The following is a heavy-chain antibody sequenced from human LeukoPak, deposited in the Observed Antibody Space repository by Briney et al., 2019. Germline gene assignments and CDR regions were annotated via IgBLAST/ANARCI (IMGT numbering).Heavy chain of an antibody. D-gene: IGHD2-2*01. CDR2: IIPIFGTA. CDR1: GGTFSSYA. CDR3: AIVCPSCPLDAFDI. V-gene: IGHV1-69*13. Sequence: SVKVSCKASGGTFSSYAISWVRQAPGQGLEWMGGIIPIFGTANYAQKFQGRVTITADESTSTAYMELSSLRSEDTAVYYCAIVCPSCPLDAFDIWGQGTMVTASS. J-gene: IGHJ3*02.